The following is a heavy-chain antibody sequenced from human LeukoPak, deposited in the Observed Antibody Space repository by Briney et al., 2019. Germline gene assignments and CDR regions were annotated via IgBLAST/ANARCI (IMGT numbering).Heavy chain of an antibody. CDR3: ARWARYCSSGSCYSWFDP. D-gene: IGHD2-15*01. Sequence: GGSLRLSCAASGFTFSTYFMHWVRQAPGKGLEWVADIASDGSHTFYVESVKGRFTISSDNAKNSLYLQMNSLRVDDTAVYYCARWARYCSSGSCYSWFDPWGRGTLVTVSS. V-gene: IGHV3-30-3*01. J-gene: IGHJ5*02. CDR1: GFTFSTYF. CDR2: IASDGSHT.